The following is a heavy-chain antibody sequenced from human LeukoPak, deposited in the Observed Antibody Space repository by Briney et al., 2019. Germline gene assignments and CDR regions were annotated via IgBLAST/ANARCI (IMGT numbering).Heavy chain of an antibody. D-gene: IGHD5-24*01. CDR2: ISPGADIT. CDR1: GFTFSSYW. Sequence: PGGSLRLSCAASGFTFSSYWMNWVRQAPGKGLEWVSGISPGADITYYAESVKGRFTISRDNSKNTLYLQINTLRAEDTAIYYCAKDCGWLHFCSWGQGTLVTVSS. CDR3: AKDCGWLHFCS. J-gene: IGHJ5*02. V-gene: IGHV3-23*01.